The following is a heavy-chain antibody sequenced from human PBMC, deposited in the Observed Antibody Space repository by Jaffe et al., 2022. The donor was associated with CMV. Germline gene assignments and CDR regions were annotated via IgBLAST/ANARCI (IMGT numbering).Heavy chain of an antibody. V-gene: IGHV3-21*01. J-gene: IGHJ3*02. D-gene: IGHD2-21*02. Sequence: EVQLVESGGGLVKPGGSLRLSCAASGFTFSSYSMNWVRQAPGKGLEWVSSISSSSSYIYYADSVKGRFTISRDNAKNSLYLQMNSLRAEDTAVYYCARYGGNSVGNFDIWGQGTMVTVSS. CDR1: GFTFSSYS. CDR3: ARYGGNSVGNFDI. CDR2: ISSSSSYI.